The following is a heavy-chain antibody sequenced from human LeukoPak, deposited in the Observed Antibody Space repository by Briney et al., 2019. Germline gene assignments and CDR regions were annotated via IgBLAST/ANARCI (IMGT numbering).Heavy chain of an antibody. V-gene: IGHV3-48*04. CDR2: ISSSSSTI. J-gene: IGHJ4*02. D-gene: IGHD6-19*01. CDR1: GFTFSSYS. Sequence: LAGGSLRLSCAASGFTFSSYSMNWVRQAPGKGLEWVSYISSSSSTIYYADSVKGRFTISRDSAKNSLYLQMSSLRAEDTAVYYCARGVADSHGWYHFDWWGQGTLVTVSA. CDR3: ARGVADSHGWYHFDW.